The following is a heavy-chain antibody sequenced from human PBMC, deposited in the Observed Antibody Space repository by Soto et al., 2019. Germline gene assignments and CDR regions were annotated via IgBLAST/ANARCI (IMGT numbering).Heavy chain of an antibody. V-gene: IGHV1-3*01. CDR2: INAGNGNT. CDR3: AAMVRGVNYFDY. J-gene: IGHJ4*02. D-gene: IGHD3-10*01. Sequence: QAPGQRLEWMGWINAGNGNTKYSQKFQGRVTITRDTSASTAYMELSSLRSEDTAVYYCAAMVRGVNYFDYWGQGTLVTVSS.